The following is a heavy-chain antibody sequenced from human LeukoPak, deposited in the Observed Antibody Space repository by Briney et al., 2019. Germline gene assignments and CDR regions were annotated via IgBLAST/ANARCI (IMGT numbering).Heavy chain of an antibody. CDR3: ARDYMDSGSLFDY. Sequence: PGGSLRLSCAASGFTFSSYAMSWVRQAPGKGLEWVSAISGSGGSTYYADSVKGRFTISRDNSKNTLYLQMNSLRAEDTAVYYCARDYMDSGSLFDYWGQGTLVTVFS. CDR1: GFTFSSYA. J-gene: IGHJ4*02. D-gene: IGHD1-26*01. CDR2: ISGSGGST. V-gene: IGHV3-23*01.